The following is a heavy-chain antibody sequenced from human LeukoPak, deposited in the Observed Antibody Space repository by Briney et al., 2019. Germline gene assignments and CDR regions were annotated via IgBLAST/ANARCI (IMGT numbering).Heavy chain of an antibody. D-gene: IGHD4-11*01. V-gene: IGHV4-34*01. J-gene: IGHJ4*02. CDR3: ARSMTNFDY. Sequence: PSETLSLTCAVYGGSFSGYYWSWIRQPPGKGLEWIGEINHSGSTNYNPSLKSRVTISVDTSKNQFSLKLSSVTAADTAVYYCARSMTNFDYWGQGTLVTVSS. CDR1: GGSFSGYY. CDR2: INHSGST.